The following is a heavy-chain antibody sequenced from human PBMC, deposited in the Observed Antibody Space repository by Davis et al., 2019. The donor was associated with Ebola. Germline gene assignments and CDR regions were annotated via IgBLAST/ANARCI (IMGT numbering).Heavy chain of an antibody. CDR2: ISGSGGST. V-gene: IGHV3-23*01. D-gene: IGHD2-2*01. CDR1: GFTFSSYA. Sequence: GESLKISCAASGFTFSSYAMSWVRQAPGKGLEWVSAISGSGGSTYYADSVKGRFTISRDNSKNTLYLQMNSLRAEDTAVYYCATGSVVVPAITLSYDAFDIWGQGTMVTVSS. J-gene: IGHJ3*02. CDR3: ATGSVVVPAITLSYDAFDI.